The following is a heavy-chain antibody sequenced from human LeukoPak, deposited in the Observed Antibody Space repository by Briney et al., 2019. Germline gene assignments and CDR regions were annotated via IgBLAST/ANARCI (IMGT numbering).Heavy chain of an antibody. CDR2: VDPEDGET. J-gene: IGHJ4*02. CDR3: ATVSVDTALFDY. CDR1: GYTFTDYY. V-gene: IGHV1-69-2*01. D-gene: IGHD5-18*01. Sequence: APVKVSCKASGYTFTDYYMHWVQQAPGKGLEWMGRVDPEDGETIYAEKFQGRVTITADTSTDTAYMELSSLRSEDTAVYYCATVSVDTALFDYWGQGTLVTVSS.